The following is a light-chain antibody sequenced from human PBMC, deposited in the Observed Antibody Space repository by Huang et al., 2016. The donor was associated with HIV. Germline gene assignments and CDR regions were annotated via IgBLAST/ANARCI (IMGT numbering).Light chain of an antibody. Sequence: IVLTQSPATLSWYPGERVTLSCRASQSVGNYIAWYQQHPGQSTKLLIYDTSKRATGTPGRFSGSGSGTDFTLTISSLQSEDFAVYYCQQRSSGVTFGGGTKVQVK. V-gene: IGKV3-11*01. J-gene: IGKJ4*01. CDR3: QQRSSGVT. CDR2: DTS. CDR1: QSVGNY.